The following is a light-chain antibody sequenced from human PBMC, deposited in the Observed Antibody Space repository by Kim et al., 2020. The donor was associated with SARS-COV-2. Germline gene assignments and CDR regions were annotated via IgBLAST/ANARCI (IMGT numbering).Light chain of an antibody. CDR3: SSYTNRGTYV. V-gene: IGLV2-18*02. CDR2: EVS. CDR1: SSDVGRYDR. Sequence: QSALTQPPSVSGSPGQSVTISCTGTSSDVGRYDRVSWYQQPPGTVPKLMIYEVSNRPSGVPDRFSGSKSGNTASLTISGLQAEDEADYYCSSYTNRGTYVFGIGTNVTVL. J-gene: IGLJ1*01.